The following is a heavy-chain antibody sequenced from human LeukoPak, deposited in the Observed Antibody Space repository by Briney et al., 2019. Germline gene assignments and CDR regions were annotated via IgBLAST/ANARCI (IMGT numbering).Heavy chain of an antibody. CDR2: IYYSGST. D-gene: IGHD3-10*01. CDR3: ARGDGGSGSPGNLYYYYMDV. Sequence: SQTLSLTCTVSGGSISSGDYYWSWIRQPPGKGLEWIGYIYYSGSTYYNPSLKSRVTISVDTSNNQFSLKLSSVTAADTAVYYCARGDGGSGSPGNLYYYYMDVWGKGTTVTVSS. J-gene: IGHJ6*03. CDR1: GGSISSGDYY. V-gene: IGHV4-30-4*08.